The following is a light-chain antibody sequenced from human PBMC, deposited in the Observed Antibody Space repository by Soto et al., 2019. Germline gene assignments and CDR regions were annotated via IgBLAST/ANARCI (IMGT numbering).Light chain of an antibody. J-gene: IGKJ2*01. CDR1: QGMNIY. CDR2: DAS. V-gene: IGKV1-33*01. CDR3: QQYASFPPT. Sequence: DIQMTQSPPSLSASVGDRVTITCQASQGMNIYLNWFHQIPGKAPRLLIYDASTLDTGVSARFSGSGSGTDFSLTIANLRPEDVGTYFCQQYASFPPTFGQGTKLDI.